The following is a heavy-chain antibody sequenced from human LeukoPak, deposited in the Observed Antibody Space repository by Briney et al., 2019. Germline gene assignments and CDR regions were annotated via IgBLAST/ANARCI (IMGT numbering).Heavy chain of an antibody. Sequence: GGSLRLSCAASGFTLSSYSMKWVRQAPGKGLEWVSAISGSGGSTYYADSVKGRFTISRDNSKNTLYLQMNSLRAEDTAVYYCAKRVFGSSFDPWGQGTLVTVSS. CDR3: AKRVFGSSFDP. CDR2: ISGSGGST. D-gene: IGHD3-16*01. J-gene: IGHJ5*02. CDR1: GFTLSSYS. V-gene: IGHV3-23*01.